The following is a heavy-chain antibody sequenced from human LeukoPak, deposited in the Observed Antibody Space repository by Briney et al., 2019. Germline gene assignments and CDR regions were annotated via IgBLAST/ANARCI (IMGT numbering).Heavy chain of an antibody. V-gene: IGHV4-34*01. CDR3: ARGYCSGGSCYSGFRHAFDI. CDR2: INHSGST. D-gene: IGHD2-15*01. CDR1: GGSFSGYY. J-gene: IGHJ3*02. Sequence: SETLSLTCAVYGGSFSGYYWSWIRQPPGQGLEWIGEINHSGSTNYNPSLKSRVTISVDTSKNQFSLKLSSVTAADTAVYYCARGYCSGGSCYSGFRHAFDIWGQGTMVTVSS.